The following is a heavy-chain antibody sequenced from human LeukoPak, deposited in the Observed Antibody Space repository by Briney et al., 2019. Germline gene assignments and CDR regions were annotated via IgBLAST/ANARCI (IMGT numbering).Heavy chain of an antibody. CDR3: ASESRQLGN. Sequence: SETLSLTCTVPGASISRLYWSWIRQPPGRGLEWIGFISNSGSPTYSPSLNSRVTISLDTSKNQFSLKVNYVTAADTAVYYCASESRQLGNWGQGTLVTVSS. V-gene: IGHV4-59*01. J-gene: IGHJ4*02. D-gene: IGHD1-1*01. CDR2: ISNSGSP. CDR1: GASISRLY.